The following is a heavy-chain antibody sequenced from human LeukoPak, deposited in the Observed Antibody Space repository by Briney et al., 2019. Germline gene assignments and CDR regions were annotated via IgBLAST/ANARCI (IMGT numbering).Heavy chain of an antibody. CDR3: ARRKEYYGSGTYYGMDV. CDR1: GYSFTSYW. D-gene: IGHD3-10*01. V-gene: IGHV5-51*01. J-gene: IGHJ6*02. Sequence: GESLKISCKGSGYSFTSYWIGWVRQMPGKGLEWMGIIYPGDSDTRYSPSFQGQVTISADKSISTAYLQWSSLKAPDTAVYYCARRKEYYGSGTYYGMDVWGQGTTVAVSS. CDR2: IYPGDSDT.